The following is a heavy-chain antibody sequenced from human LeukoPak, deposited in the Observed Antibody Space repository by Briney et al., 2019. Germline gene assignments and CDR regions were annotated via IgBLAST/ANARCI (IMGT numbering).Heavy chain of an antibody. J-gene: IGHJ4*02. D-gene: IGHD3-3*01. Sequence: QPGGSLRLSCAASGFTFSSYGMHWARQAPGKGLEWVAFIRYDGSNKYYADSVKGRFTISRDNSKNTLYLQMNSLRAEDTAVYYCAKEAQYDFWSGYLDYWGQGTLVTVSS. CDR3: AKEAQYDFWSGYLDY. CDR1: GFTFSSYG. CDR2: IRYDGSNK. V-gene: IGHV3-30*02.